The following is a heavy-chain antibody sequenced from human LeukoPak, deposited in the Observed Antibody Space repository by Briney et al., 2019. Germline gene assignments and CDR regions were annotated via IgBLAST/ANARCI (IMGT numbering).Heavy chain of an antibody. CDR2: INPIFGTA. D-gene: IGHD3-10*01. V-gene: IGHV1-69*06. CDR1: GGTFSSYA. J-gene: IGHJ4*02. CDR3: ATPSSPSGSLYYFDY. Sequence: ASVKVSCKASGGTFSSYAISWVRQAPGQGLEWMGGINPIFGTANYAQKFQGRVTITADKSTSTAYMELSSLRSEDTAVYYCATPSSPSGSLYYFDYWGQGTLVTVSS.